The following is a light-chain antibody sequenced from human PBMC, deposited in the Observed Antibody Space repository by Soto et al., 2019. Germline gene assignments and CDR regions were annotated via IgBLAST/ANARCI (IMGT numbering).Light chain of an antibody. CDR1: SSDIGSYNL. J-gene: IGLJ2*01. CDR3: FSYAGSKV. Sequence: QSVLTQPASVSGSPGQSITISCTGTSSDIGSYNLVSWYQHHPGKVPKLVIYDVSKRPLGLSNRFSGSKSGNTASLTISGLQAEDEADYYCFSYAGSKVFGGGTKLTVL. V-gene: IGLV2-23*02. CDR2: DVS.